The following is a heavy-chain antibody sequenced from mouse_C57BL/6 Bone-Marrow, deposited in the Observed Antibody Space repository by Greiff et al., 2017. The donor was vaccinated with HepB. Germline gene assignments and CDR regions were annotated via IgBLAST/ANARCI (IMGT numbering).Heavy chain of an antibody. CDR2: IDPGNGDT. V-gene: IGHV14-4*01. CDR3: TTEAYYDYFDY. Sequence: EVQLQQSGAELVRPGASVKLSCTASGFNIKDDYMHWVKQRPEQGLEWIGWIDPGNGDTEYASKFQGKATITADTSSNTAYLQLSSLTSEDTAVYYCTTEAYYDYFDYWGQGTTLTVSS. D-gene: IGHD2-10*01. CDR1: GFNIKDDY. J-gene: IGHJ2*01.